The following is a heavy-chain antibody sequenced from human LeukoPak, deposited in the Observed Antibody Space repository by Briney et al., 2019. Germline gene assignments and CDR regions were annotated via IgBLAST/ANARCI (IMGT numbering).Heavy chain of an antibody. Sequence: PSETLSLTCNVSGGSISTYYWSWIRQPPGKGLEWIGYIYYSGSTNYNPSLKSRVTISVDTSKNQFSLKLSSVTAADTAVYYCARVFDGGKQQPINWFDPWGQGTLVTVSS. J-gene: IGHJ5*02. CDR1: GGSISTYY. V-gene: IGHV4-59*01. CDR2: IYYSGST. D-gene: IGHD6-13*01. CDR3: ARVFDGGKQQPINWFDP.